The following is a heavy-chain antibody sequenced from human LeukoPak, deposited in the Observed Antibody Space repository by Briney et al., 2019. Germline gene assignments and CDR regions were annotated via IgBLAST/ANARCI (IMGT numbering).Heavy chain of an antibody. V-gene: IGHV4-38-2*02. J-gene: IGHJ4*02. Sequence: SETLSLTCAVSGYSISSGYYWGWIRQPPGKGLEWIGGIYHSGSTYYNPSLKSRVTISVDTSKNQFSLKLSSVTAADTAVYYCARDRGCSGGSCYYDYWGQGTLVTVSS. CDR2: IYHSGST. CDR1: GYSISSGYY. D-gene: IGHD2-15*01. CDR3: ARDRGCSGGSCYYDY.